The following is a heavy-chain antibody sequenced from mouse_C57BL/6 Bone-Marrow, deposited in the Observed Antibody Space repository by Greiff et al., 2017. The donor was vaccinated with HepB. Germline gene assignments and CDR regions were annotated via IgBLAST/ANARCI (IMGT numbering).Heavy chain of an antibody. V-gene: IGHV5-6*02. CDR2: ISSGGSYT. Sequence: DVMLVESGGDLVKPGGSLKLSCAASGFTFSSYGMSWVRQTPDKRLEWVATISSGGSYTYYPDSVKGRVTISRDNAKNTLYLQMSSLKSEDTAMYYCARQGLQYAMDDWGQGTSVTVSS. CDR1: GFTFSSYG. D-gene: IGHD2-13*01. CDR3: ARQGLQYAMDD. J-gene: IGHJ4*01.